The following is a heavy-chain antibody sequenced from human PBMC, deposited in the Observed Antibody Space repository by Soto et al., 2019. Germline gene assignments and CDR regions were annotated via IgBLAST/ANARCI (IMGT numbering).Heavy chain of an antibody. CDR3: ASTGYYDYYYYGTYG. V-gene: IGHV1-3*01. CDR1: GYTFTSYA. Sequence: QVPLVQSGAEVKKPGASVKVSCKASGYTFTSYAMHWVRQAPGQRRAWMGWFNAGKGNTKYSQKFQGRVTITRDTSAITAYTELSSPRSEDTAVYYEASTGYYDYYYYGTYGWGQGTTVTVSS. J-gene: IGHJ6*02. CDR2: FNAGKGNT. D-gene: IGHD3-22*01.